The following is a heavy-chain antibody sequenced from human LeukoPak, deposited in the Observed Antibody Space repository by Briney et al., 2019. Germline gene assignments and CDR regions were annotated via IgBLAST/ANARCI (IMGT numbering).Heavy chain of an antibody. V-gene: IGHV1-18*04. D-gene: IGHD3-22*01. Sequence: ASVKVSCKASGYTFTGYYMHWVRQAPGQGLEWMGWISAYNGNTNYAQKLQGRVTMTTDTSTSTAYMELRSLRSDDTAVYYCARQDSSGYYYKGFDYWGQGTLVTVSS. CDR2: ISAYNGNT. CDR1: GYTFTGYY. J-gene: IGHJ4*02. CDR3: ARQDSSGYYYKGFDY.